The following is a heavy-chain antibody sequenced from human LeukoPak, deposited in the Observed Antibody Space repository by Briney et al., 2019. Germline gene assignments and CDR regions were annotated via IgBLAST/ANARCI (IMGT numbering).Heavy chain of an antibody. CDR2: INDSGST. CDR1: GGSFRGYY. CDR3: ASTERCSTTCPLDY. Sequence: AETLSLTCAVSGGSFRGYYWSWIRQPPGRGVEGIGEINDSGSTNYNPSLKSRVTISLDTSMKKFSLKLTSVTAADTAVYYCASTERCSTTCPLDYWGQGTPVTVSS. V-gene: IGHV4-34*01. D-gene: IGHD2-2*01. J-gene: IGHJ4*02.